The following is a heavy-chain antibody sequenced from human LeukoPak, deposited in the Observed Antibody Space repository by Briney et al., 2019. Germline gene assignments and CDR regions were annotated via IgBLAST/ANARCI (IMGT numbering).Heavy chain of an antibody. V-gene: IGHV3-53*01. Sequence: PGGSLRLSCAASGFTVSSNYMSWVRQAPGEGLAWGSIIYTSGSTYYADSVKGRFTISRDSSKNTLYLHMNSLRVEGTAVYYCAREREYCSGGSCYPNWYFDLWGRGTLVTVSS. CDR1: GFTVSSNY. CDR3: AREREYCSGGSCYPNWYFDL. D-gene: IGHD2-15*01. J-gene: IGHJ2*01. CDR2: IYTSGST.